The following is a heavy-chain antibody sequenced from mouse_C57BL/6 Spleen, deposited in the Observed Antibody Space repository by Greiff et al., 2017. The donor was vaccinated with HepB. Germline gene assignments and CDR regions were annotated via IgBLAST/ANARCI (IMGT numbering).Heavy chain of an antibody. Sequence: EVQLQQSGAELVKPGASVKLSCTASGFTINDYYMHWVKQRTEQGLEWIGRIDPEDGETKYAPNFQGKATITADTSSNTAYLQLSSLTSEDTAVYYCARGGYYYGSSYGAMDYWGQGTSVTVSS. V-gene: IGHV14-2*01. CDR1: GFTINDYY. CDR2: IDPEDGET. J-gene: IGHJ4*01. D-gene: IGHD1-1*01. CDR3: ARGGYYYGSSYGAMDY.